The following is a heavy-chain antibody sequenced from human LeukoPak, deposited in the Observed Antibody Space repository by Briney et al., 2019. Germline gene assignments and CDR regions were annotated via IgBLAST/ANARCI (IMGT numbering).Heavy chain of an antibody. CDR3: ARHSYYYDSSGYFNWFDP. CDR2: IYYSGST. V-gene: IGHV4-39*01. Sequence: PSETLSLTCTVSGGSISSSSYYWGWIRQPPGKGLEWIGSIYYSGSTYYNPSLKSRVTISVDTSKNQFSLKLSSVTAADTAVYYCARHSYYYDSSGYFNWFDPWGQGTLVTVSS. CDR1: GGSISSSSYY. J-gene: IGHJ5*02. D-gene: IGHD3-22*01.